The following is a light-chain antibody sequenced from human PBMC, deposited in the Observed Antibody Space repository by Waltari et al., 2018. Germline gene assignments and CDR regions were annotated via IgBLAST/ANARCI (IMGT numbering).Light chain of an antibody. Sequence: QSVLSQPPSASGTPGQRVTISCSGTNYNIGNNYVYWYHQLPGTAPKLLIYRNNQRPSGVPDLFAGSKSGTSASLAISGLRSEDEAHYYCASWDGSLGGVIFGGGTKLTVL. CDR2: RNN. V-gene: IGLV1-47*01. J-gene: IGLJ2*01. CDR3: ASWDGSLGGVI. CDR1: NYNIGNNY.